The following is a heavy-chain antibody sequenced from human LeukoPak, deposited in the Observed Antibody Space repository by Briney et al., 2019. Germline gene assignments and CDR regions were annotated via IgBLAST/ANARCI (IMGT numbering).Heavy chain of an antibody. CDR1: GFTFSSYW. J-gene: IGHJ3*02. CDR3: AKTLNLLITYAAFDI. CDR2: IYSGGST. D-gene: IGHD2-15*01. V-gene: IGHV3-53*01. Sequence: LSGGSLRLSCAASGFTFSSYWMTWVRQAPGKGLEWVSVIYSGGSTYYADSVKGRFTISRDNSKNTLYLQMNSLRAEDTAVYYCAKTLNLLITYAAFDIWGQGTMVTVSS.